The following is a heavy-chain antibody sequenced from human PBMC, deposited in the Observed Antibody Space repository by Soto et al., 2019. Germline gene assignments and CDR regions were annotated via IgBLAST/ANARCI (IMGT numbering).Heavy chain of an antibody. J-gene: IGHJ6*02. D-gene: IGHD2-21*02. CDR3: ARWLQGTDIGNYYSGMDV. CDR2: IMPIFRAP. Sequence: VQLVQSGAEVKNPGSSVKVSCKASGGAFSDYAFSWVRQAPGQGLEWLGGIMPIFRAPDYAQKFQGRVTITADEFTTAAYMEIHSLRSDDTAVYYCARWLQGTDIGNYYSGMDVWCPGTTVTGS. V-gene: IGHV1-69*12. CDR1: GGAFSDYA.